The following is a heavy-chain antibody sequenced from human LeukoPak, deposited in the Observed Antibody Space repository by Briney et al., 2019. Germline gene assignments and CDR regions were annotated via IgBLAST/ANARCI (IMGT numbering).Heavy chain of an antibody. CDR2: ISAYNGDT. V-gene: IGHV1-18*01. CDR1: GYTFTNYG. CDR3: ARDFSSTSGFKVVVDF. Sequence: GASVKVSCKASGYTFTNYGITWVRQAPGQGLELMGWISAYNGDTKYAQKVQGRLTMTTDASTSTAYMELRSLTSDDTAVYYCARDFSSTSGFKVVVDFWGQGTLVTVSS. J-gene: IGHJ4*02. D-gene: IGHD2/OR15-2a*01.